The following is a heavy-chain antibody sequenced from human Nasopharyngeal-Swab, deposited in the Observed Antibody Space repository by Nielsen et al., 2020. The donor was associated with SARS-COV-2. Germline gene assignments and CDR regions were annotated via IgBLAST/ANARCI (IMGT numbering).Heavy chain of an antibody. CDR3: AGLLRQQPHHQFDP. J-gene: IGHJ5*02. D-gene: IGHD6-13*01. V-gene: IGHV4-59*01. Sequence: WIRQPPGKGLEWIGYIYYSGSTNYNPSLKSRVTISVDTSKNQFSLKLGSVTAADTAVYYCAGLLRQQPHHQFDPWGQGTLVTVSS. CDR2: IYYSGST.